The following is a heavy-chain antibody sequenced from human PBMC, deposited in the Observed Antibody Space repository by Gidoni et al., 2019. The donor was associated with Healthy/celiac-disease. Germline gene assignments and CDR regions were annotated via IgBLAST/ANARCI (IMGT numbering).Heavy chain of an antibody. J-gene: IGHJ6*02. D-gene: IGHD3-16*01. V-gene: IGHV3-33*01. Sequence: GKGLEWVAVIWYDGSNKYYADSVKGRFTISRDNSKNTLYLQMNSLRGEDTAVYYCARDTGDGRVFHDGMDVWGQGTTVTVSS. CDR3: ARDTGDGRVFHDGMDV. CDR2: IWYDGSNK.